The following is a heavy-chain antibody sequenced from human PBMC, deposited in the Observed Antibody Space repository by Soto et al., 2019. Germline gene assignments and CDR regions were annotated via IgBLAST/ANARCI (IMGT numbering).Heavy chain of an antibody. CDR3: AKEFEDCSGGSCFIPGFDP. D-gene: IGHD2-15*01. V-gene: IGHV3-30*02. J-gene: IGHJ5*02. Sequence: GGSLRLSCAASGFTFSSYGMHWVRQAPGKGLEWVAVIWYDGSNKYYADSVKGRFTISRDNSKNTLYLQMNSLRAEDTAVYYCAKEFEDCSGGSCFIPGFDPWGQGTLVTVSS. CDR1: GFTFSSYG. CDR2: IWYDGSNK.